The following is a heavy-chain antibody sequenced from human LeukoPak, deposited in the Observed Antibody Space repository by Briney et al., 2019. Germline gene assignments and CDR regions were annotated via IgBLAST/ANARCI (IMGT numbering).Heavy chain of an antibody. J-gene: IGHJ3*02. CDR1: GFTFSSYS. D-gene: IGHD3-22*01. CDR3: ARSGTTYYYDSGTRI. CDR2: ISGSSSII. Sequence: TGGSLRLSCAASGFTFSSYSMNWVRQAPGKGLEWVSFISGSSSIIHYADSVKGRFTISRDNAKNSLYLQMNSLRAEDTAAYYCARSGTTYYYDSGTRIWGHGTMATVSS. V-gene: IGHV3-48*04.